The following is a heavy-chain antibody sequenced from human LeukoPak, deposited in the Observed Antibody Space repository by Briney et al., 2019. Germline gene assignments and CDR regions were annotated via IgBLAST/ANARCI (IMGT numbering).Heavy chain of an antibody. V-gene: IGHV3-33*06. D-gene: IGHD1-20*01. CDR3: AKADHNWPFEY. Sequence: PGGSLRHSCATPGFSFSSYGLHWVRQAPGKGLEWVAVIWYDGSNKYYVDSVKGRFTITRDNSKNTLCLQMYSLRAEDTAVYYCAKADHNWPFEYWGQGTLVTVSS. J-gene: IGHJ4*02. CDR2: IWYDGSNK. CDR1: GFSFSSYG.